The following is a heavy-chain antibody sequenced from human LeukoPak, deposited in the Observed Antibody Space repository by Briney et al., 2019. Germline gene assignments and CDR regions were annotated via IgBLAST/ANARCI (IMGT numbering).Heavy chain of an antibody. V-gene: IGHV4-4*02. Sequence: KPSETLSLTCAVSGGSISSSNWWSWVRQPPGKGLEWIGEIFHSGSTNYNPSLKSRVTISVDKSKNQFSLKLSSVTAADTAVYYCARAYYDILTGYYYMDVWGKGTTVTVSS. D-gene: IGHD3-9*01. J-gene: IGHJ6*03. CDR3: ARAYYDILTGYYYMDV. CDR2: IFHSGST. CDR1: GGSISSSNW.